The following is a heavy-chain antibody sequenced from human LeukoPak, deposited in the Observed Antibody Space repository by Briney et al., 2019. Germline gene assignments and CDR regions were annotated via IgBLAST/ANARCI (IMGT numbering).Heavy chain of an antibody. CDR2: ISYDGSNK. J-gene: IGHJ4*02. D-gene: IGHD3-22*01. CDR1: GFTFSSYG. CDR3: ANRRYYDSSGKDY. V-gene: IGHV3-30*18. Sequence: GGSLRLSCAASGFTFSSYGMHWVRQAPGKGLEWVAVISYDGSNKYYADSVKGRFTISRDNSKNTLYLQMNSLRAEDTAVYYCANRRYYDSSGKDYWGQGTLVTVSS.